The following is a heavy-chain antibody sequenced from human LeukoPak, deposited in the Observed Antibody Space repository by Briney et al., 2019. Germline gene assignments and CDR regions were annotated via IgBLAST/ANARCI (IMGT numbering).Heavy chain of an antibody. CDR3: ARGPYSSSWYLIRWFDP. J-gene: IGHJ5*02. V-gene: IGHV4-4*07. D-gene: IGHD6-13*01. Sequence: SETLSLTCTVSGGSISSYYWSWIRQPAGKGLEWIGRIYTSGSTNYNPSLKSRVTMSVDTSKNQFSLKLSSVTAADTAVYYCARGPYSSSWYLIRWFDPWGQGTLVTVSS. CDR2: IYTSGST. CDR1: GGSISSYY.